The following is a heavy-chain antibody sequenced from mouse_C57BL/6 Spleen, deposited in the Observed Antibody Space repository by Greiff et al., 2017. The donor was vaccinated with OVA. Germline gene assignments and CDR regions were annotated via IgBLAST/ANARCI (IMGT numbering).Heavy chain of an antibody. CDR1: GYTFTSYW. CDR3: AKGDCNYWYFDV. V-gene: IGHV1-7*01. Sequence: VQLQESGAELAKPGASVKLSCKASGYTFTSYWMHWVKQRPGQGLEWIGYINPSSGYTKYNQKFKDKATLTAEKSSSTDYMQLSSLTYEDSAVYYCAKGDCNYWYFDVWGTGTTVTVSS. CDR2: INPSSGYT. J-gene: IGHJ1*03.